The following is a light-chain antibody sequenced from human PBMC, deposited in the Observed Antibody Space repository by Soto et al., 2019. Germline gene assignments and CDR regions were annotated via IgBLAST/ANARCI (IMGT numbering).Light chain of an antibody. CDR2: GAS. CDR3: LQDYDYPRT. CDR1: QSVCSNC. J-gene: IGKJ1*01. Sequence: IVFAQSPSTLPFSPGERAPLSCRGSQSVCSNCLAWFQQKPGQAPRLLIYGASNRATGIPDRFSGSGSGTDFTLTISSLQPEDFATYYCLQDYDYPRTFGQGTKVDI. V-gene: IGKV3D-7*01.